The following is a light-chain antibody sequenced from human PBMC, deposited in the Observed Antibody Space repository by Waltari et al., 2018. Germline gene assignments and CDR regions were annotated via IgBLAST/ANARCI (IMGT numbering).Light chain of an antibody. V-gene: IGKV4-1*01. J-gene: IGKJ2*01. CDR1: QRVLSSSNNKNY. CDR3: QQYYSTPYT. Sequence: DIVMTQSPDSLAVSLGERATINRRSGQRVLSSSNNKNYLAWYQQKLGQPPKLLIYWASTRESGVPDRFNGSGSGTDFTLTISSLQAEDVAVYYCQQYYSTPYTFGQGTKLEIK. CDR2: WAS.